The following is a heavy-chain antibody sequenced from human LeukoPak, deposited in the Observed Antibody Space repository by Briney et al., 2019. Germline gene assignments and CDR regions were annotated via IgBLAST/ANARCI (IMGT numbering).Heavy chain of an antibody. CDR2: ISYDGNDK. V-gene: IGHV3-30-3*01. CDR1: GFTFSNYA. Sequence: GGSLRLSCAASGFTFSNYAMHWVRQAPGKGLEWVTIISYDGNDKYYTDSVKGRFTISRDKSKNTLYLQMNSLRAEDTAVYYCARDRDTAMGLWGQGTLVTVSS. J-gene: IGHJ4*02. D-gene: IGHD5-18*01. CDR3: ARDRDTAMGL.